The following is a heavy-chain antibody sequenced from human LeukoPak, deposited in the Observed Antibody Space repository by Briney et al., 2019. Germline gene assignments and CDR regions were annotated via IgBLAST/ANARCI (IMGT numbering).Heavy chain of an antibody. CDR2: IYPSGNT. J-gene: IGHJ4*02. V-gene: IGHV4-61*02. CDR1: GESISSSRHY. CDR3: ARDGVVTMELDF. Sequence: SQTLSLTCSVSGESISSSRHYWSWIRQPAGQGLEWIGRIYPSGNTNYNPSLKSRATISLDTSKNQFSLNLKSVTAADTAMYYCARDGVVTMELDFWGQGTLVTVSS. D-gene: IGHD3-10*01.